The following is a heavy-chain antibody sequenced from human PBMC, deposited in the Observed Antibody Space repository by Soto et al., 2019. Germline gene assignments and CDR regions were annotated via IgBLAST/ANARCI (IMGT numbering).Heavy chain of an antibody. D-gene: IGHD3-22*01. CDR1: GFTFRTFA. Sequence: GGSLRLSCAASGFTFRTFAMHWVRQAPGKGLDWVAVISYDGSNKYYADSVKGRFTISRDNSKNTLYLQMNSLRAEDTAVYYCARDPAGGSGYYYLFDYWGQGTLVTVSS. V-gene: IGHV3-30-3*01. J-gene: IGHJ4*02. CDR2: ISYDGSNK. CDR3: ARDPAGGSGYYYLFDY.